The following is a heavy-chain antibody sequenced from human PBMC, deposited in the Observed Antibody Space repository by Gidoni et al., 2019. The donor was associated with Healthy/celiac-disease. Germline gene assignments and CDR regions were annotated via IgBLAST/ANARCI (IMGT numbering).Heavy chain of an antibody. CDR3: ARDRYWGNIAARRHYYLFDY. CDR2: ISYDGSNK. J-gene: IGHJ4*02. CDR1: GFTFRSYA. V-gene: IGHV3-30*04. Sequence: QVQLVESGGGVVQPGRSLRLSCAASGFTFRSYAMHWVRQAPGKGLEWVAVISYDGSNKYYADSVKGRFTIYRDNSKNTLYLQMNSLRAEDTAVYYCARDRYWGNIAARRHYYLFDYWGQGTLVTVSS. D-gene: IGHD6-6*01.